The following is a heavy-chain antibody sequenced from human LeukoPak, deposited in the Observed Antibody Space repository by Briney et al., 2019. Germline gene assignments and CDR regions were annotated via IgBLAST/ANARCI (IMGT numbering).Heavy chain of an antibody. Sequence: GGSLTLSCAASGFTFSSYAMSWVRQAPGKGLEWVGNIKQDGSEKYYVGSVKGRFTIYRDNAKNSLYLQMNRLRDKHTDGYYCARVTMVRGVIYYYYYMDVWGKGTTVTVSS. CDR1: GFTFSSYA. D-gene: IGHD3-10*01. J-gene: IGHJ6*03. CDR2: IKQDGSEK. CDR3: ARVTMVRGVIYYYYYMDV. V-gene: IGHV3-7*01.